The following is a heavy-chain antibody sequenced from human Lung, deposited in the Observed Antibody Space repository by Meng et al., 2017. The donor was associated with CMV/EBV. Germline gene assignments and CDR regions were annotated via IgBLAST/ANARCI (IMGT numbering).Heavy chain of an antibody. CDR2: ISYSGNT. D-gene: IGHD4-11*01. Sequence: GSLRLXCSLSGTSIRSSTYYWGWIRQPPGKGLEWIGSISYSGNTYYNPSLKSPVTISVDTSKNQFSLRLSSVTAADTAVYYCAREGGKGDYREYRMYYGMDVWGQGXTVTVSS. J-gene: IGHJ6*02. V-gene: IGHV4-39*07. CDR1: GTSIRSSTYY. CDR3: AREGGKGDYREYRMYYGMDV.